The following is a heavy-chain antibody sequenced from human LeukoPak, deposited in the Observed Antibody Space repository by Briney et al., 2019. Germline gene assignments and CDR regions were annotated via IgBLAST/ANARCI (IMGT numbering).Heavy chain of an antibody. CDR2: INPNSGGT. V-gene: IGHV1-2*02. CDR1: GYTFTDYY. CDR3: ARSRILGTTWDS. D-gene: IGHD1-26*01. J-gene: IGHJ4*02. Sequence: ASVKVSCKASGYTFTDYYMHWVRQAPGQGLEWMGWINPNSGGTNYAQKFQGRVTMTRDTSITTAYMELSRLRSDDTAVYYCARSRILGTTWDSWGQGTLVTVSS.